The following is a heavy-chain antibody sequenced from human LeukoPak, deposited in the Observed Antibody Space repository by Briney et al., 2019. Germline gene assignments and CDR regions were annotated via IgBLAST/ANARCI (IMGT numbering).Heavy chain of an antibody. CDR2: IIPIFGTA. CDR1: GGTFSSYA. V-gene: IGHV1-69*01. CDR3: ARAEYSSSWKLGY. Sequence: GASVKVSCKASGGTFSSYAISWVRQAPGQGLEWMGGIIPIFGTANYAQKFRGRVTITADESTSTAYMELSSLRSEDTAVYYCARAEYSSSWKLGYWGQGTLVTVSS. J-gene: IGHJ4*02. D-gene: IGHD6-13*01.